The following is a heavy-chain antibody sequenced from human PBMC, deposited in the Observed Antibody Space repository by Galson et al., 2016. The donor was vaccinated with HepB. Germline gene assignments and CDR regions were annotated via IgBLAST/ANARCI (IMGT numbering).Heavy chain of an antibody. J-gene: IGHJ5*01. CDR3: AGTYCTGGNCLLTWFDS. D-gene: IGHD2-8*02. CDR1: GGTFRNYA. CDR2: IIPTFATV. V-gene: IGHV1-69*13. Sequence: SVKVSCKASGGTFRNYAISWVRQAPGQGLEWVGGIIPTFATVDYAQKLRGRVALSADDSTRLVYLELSSLRSEDTAVYYCAGTYCTGGNCLLTWFDSWGQGTLVTVSS.